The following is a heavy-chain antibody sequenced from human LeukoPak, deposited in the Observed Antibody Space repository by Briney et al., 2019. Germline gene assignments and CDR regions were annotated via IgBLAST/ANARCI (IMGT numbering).Heavy chain of an antibody. D-gene: IGHD3-10*01. CDR2: IRYDGSNK. Sequence: GGSLRLSCAASGFTFSSYGMHWVRQAPGKGLEWVAFIRYDGSNKYYADSVKGRFTISRDNSKNTLYLQMNSLRAEDTAVYYCAFAGSGSLHYMDVWGKGTTVTISS. J-gene: IGHJ6*03. CDR3: AFAGSGSLHYMDV. CDR1: GFTFSSYG. V-gene: IGHV3-30*02.